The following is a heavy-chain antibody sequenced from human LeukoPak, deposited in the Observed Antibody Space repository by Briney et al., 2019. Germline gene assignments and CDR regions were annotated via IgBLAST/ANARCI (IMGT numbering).Heavy chain of an antibody. V-gene: IGHV3-20*04. CDR1: DCSFNEYG. J-gene: IGHJ4*02. D-gene: IGHD6-19*01. CDR3: VESRGISGWYGDY. Sequence: GESLRLSCAASDCSFNEYGMIWVGQAPGKGLEWVSGINWNSGSTGYGDSVKGRFTISRDNAKNSLYLQMNRLRAEDTALYSCVESRGISGWYGDYWGQGTLVTVSS. CDR2: INWNSGST.